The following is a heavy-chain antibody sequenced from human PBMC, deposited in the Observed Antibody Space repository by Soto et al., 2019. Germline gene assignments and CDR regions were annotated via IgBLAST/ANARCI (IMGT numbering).Heavy chain of an antibody. CDR3: ASERSYCSSTGCYDGWFDP. D-gene: IGHD2-2*01. CDR2: IIPILGIA. J-gene: IGHJ5*02. CDR1: GGTFSSYT. V-gene: IGHV1-69*02. Sequence: QVQLVQSGAEVKKPGSSVKVSCKASGGTFSSYTISWVRQAPGQGLEWMGRIIPILGIANYAQKFQGRVTITADKSTSTAYMELSSLRSEDTAVYYCASERSYCSSTGCYDGWFDPWGQGTLVTVSS.